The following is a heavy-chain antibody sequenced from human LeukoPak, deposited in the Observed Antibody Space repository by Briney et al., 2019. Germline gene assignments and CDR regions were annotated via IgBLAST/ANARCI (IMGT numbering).Heavy chain of an antibody. CDR3: ARVASSSWYGEYFQH. CDR1: GGSISSYY. CDR2: IYTSGST. V-gene: IGHV4-4*07. J-gene: IGHJ1*01. Sequence: SETLSLTCTVSGGSISSYYWSWIRQPAGKGLEWIGRIYTSGSTNYNPSLKSRVTMSVDTSKNQFSLKLSSVTAADTAVYYCARVASSSWYGEYFQHWGQGTLVTVSS. D-gene: IGHD6-13*01.